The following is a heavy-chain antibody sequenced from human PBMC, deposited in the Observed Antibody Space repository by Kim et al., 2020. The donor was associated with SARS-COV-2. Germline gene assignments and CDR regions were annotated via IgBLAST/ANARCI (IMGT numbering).Heavy chain of an antibody. J-gene: IGHJ4*02. D-gene: IGHD3-22*01. CDR3: HTALTYYYDSSGYWQFDY. CDR2: IKSKTDGGTT. Sequence: GGSLRLSCAASGFTFSNAWMSWVRQAPGKGLEWVGRIKSKTDGGTTDYAAPVKGRFTISRDDSKNTLYLQMNSLKTEDTAVYYCHTALTYYYDSSGYWQFDYWGQGTLVTVSS. CDR1: GFTFSNAW. V-gene: IGHV3-15*01.